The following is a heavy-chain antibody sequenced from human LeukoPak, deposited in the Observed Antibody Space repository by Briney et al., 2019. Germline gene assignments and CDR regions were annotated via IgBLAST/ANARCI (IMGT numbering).Heavy chain of an antibody. V-gene: IGHV3-30*02. CDR3: AKMGYSSGWPPRGAFDI. Sequence: GGSLRLSCTASGFTFSAYGMHWVRQAPGKGLEWVAFIRYDGSNKYYADSVKGRFTISRDNSKNTLYLQMNSLRAEDTAVYYCAKMGYSSGWPPRGAFDIWGQGTMVTVSS. CDR1: GFTFSAYG. D-gene: IGHD6-19*01. CDR2: IRYDGSNK. J-gene: IGHJ3*02.